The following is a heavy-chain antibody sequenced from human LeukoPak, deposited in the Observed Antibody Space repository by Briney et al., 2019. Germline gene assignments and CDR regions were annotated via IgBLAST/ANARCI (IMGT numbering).Heavy chain of an antibody. V-gene: IGHV4-34*01. CDR3: ARQRITMVRGVIGREYNWFDP. CDR1: GGSFSGYY. D-gene: IGHD3-10*01. CDR2: INHSGST. J-gene: IGHJ5*02. Sequence: PSETLSLTCAVYGGSFSGYYWSWIRQPPGKGLEWIGEINHSGSTNYNPSLKSRVTISVDTSKNQFSLKLSSVTAADTAVHYCARQRITMVRGVIGREYNWFDPWGQGTLVTVSS.